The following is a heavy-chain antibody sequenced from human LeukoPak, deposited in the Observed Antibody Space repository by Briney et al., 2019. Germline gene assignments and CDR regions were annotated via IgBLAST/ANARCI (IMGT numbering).Heavy chain of an antibody. CDR2: ISGSGGST. Sequence: GGSLRLSCEASGFTFSSNAMSWVRQAPGKGLEWVSIISGSGGSTYYADSVKGRFTISRDNSKNMLYLQMNSLRAEDTAVYYCAKDRQIAHWGQGTLVTVSS. CDR3: AKDRQIAH. J-gene: IGHJ4*02. V-gene: IGHV3-23*01. CDR1: GFTFSSNA. D-gene: IGHD3-22*01.